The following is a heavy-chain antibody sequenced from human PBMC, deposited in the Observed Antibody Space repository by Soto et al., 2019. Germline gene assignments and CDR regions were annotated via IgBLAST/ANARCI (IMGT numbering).Heavy chain of an antibody. V-gene: IGHV4-4*02. Sequence: QVQLQESGPGLVKPSGTLSVTCAVSGGSISSSNWWNWVRQPPGKGLEWIGEISHSGSTNYTPSLGSRVTLSLDEYKHHFSLRVKSVTAADTAEYYCARAWPSVDSYGSGVMDVLCQGTTVTVSS. CDR2: ISHSGST. CDR3: ARAWPSVDSYGSGVMDV. D-gene: IGHD5-18*01. J-gene: IGHJ6*02. CDR1: GGSISSSNW.